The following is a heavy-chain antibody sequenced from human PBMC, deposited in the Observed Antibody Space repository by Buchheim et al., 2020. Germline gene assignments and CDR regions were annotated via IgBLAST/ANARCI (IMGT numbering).Heavy chain of an antibody. CDR1: GGPISSGSYY. CDR3: ARGYDNSLNWFDP. D-gene: IGHD3-22*01. J-gene: IGHJ5*02. Sequence: QVQLQESGPGLVKPSQTLSLTCTVSGGPISSGSYYWSWIRQPAGKGLEWIGRIYTSGSTNYNLSLKSRVTISVDPSKNQFSLKLSSVTAADTAVYYCARGYDNSLNWFDPWGQGTL. CDR2: IYTSGST. V-gene: IGHV4-61*02.